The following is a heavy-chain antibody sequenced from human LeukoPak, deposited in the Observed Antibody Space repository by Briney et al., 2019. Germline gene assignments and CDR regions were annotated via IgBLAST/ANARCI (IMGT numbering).Heavy chain of an antibody. J-gene: IGHJ4*02. V-gene: IGHV3-21*01. CDR1: GFTSSRYS. Sequence: GGSLRLSCAASGFTSSRYSMNWVRQAPGKGLEWVSSISSSSSYIYYADSVKGRFTISRDNAKNSLYLQMNSLRAEDTAVYYCAREPVTGSVYWGQGTLVTVSS. D-gene: IGHD4-17*01. CDR2: ISSSSSYI. CDR3: AREPVTGSVY.